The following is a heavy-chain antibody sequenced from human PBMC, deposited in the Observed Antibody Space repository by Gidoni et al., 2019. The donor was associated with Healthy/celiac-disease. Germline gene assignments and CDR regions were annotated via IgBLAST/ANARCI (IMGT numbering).Heavy chain of an antibody. J-gene: IGHJ4*02. V-gene: IGHV3-15*01. CDR3: TTTPDRITMIVVVHDY. D-gene: IGHD3-22*01. CDR2: IKSKTDGGTT. CDR1: GFTFSNAW. Sequence: EVQLVESGGGLVKPGGSLRLSCAASGFTFSNAWMSWVRQAPGKGLEWVGRIKSKTDGGTTDYAAPVKGRFTISRDDSKNTLYLQMNSLKTEDTAVYYCTTTPDRITMIVVVHDYWGQGTLVTVSS.